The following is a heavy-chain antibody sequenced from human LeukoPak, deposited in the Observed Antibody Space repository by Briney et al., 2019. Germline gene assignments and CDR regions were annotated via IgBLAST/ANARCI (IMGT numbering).Heavy chain of an antibody. Sequence: PSETRSLTCTVSGGSISSSSYYWRWIRQPPGKGLEWIGSIYYSGTTYYTPSLKSRVTISVDTSNNQFSLKLSSVTAADTAVYFCALYNNYEDYFDYWGQGTLVTVSS. CDR1: GGSISSSSYY. CDR3: ALYNNYEDYFDY. CDR2: IYYSGTT. D-gene: IGHD4-11*01. V-gene: IGHV4-39*07. J-gene: IGHJ4*02.